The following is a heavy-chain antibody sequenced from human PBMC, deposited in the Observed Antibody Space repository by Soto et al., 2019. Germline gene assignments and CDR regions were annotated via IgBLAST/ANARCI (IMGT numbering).Heavy chain of an antibody. CDR2: ISSNGGST. Sequence: GGSLRLSCAASGFTFSSYAMHWVRQAPWKGLEYVSAISSNGGSTYYANSVKGRFTISRDNSKNTLYLQMGSLRAEDMAVYYCARSPDIVGRLAPSGYMDVWGKGTTVTVSS. D-gene: IGHD2-15*01. CDR3: ARSPDIVGRLAPSGYMDV. J-gene: IGHJ6*03. V-gene: IGHV3-64*01. CDR1: GFTFSSYA.